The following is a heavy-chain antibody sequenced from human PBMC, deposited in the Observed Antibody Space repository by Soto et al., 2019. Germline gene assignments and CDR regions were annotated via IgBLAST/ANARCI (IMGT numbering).Heavy chain of an antibody. CDR2: INSDGSST. V-gene: IGHV3-74*01. Sequence: EVQLVESGGGLVQPGGSLRLSCAASGFTFSGYWMHWVRQAPGKGLVWVSHINSDGSSTTYADSVKGRFTISRDNAKNTLYLQMNSLRAEDTAMYYCATYGASWGQGTLVTVSS. CDR3: ATYGAS. J-gene: IGHJ5*02. CDR1: GFTFSGYW. D-gene: IGHD1-26*01.